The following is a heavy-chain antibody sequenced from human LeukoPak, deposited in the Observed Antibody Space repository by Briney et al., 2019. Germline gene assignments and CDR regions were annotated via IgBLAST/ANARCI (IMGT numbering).Heavy chain of an antibody. CDR2: IYYSGST. V-gene: IGHV4-59*13. D-gene: IGHD1-1*01. J-gene: IGHJ5*02. CDR3: ASGTVQLEAGGWFDP. CDR1: GGSISSYY. Sequence: SETLSLTSTVSGGSISSYYWSWIRQPPGKGLEWIGYIYYSGSTNYNPSLKSRVTISVDTSKNQFSLKLSSVTAADTAVYYCASGTVQLEAGGWFDPWGQGTLVTVSS.